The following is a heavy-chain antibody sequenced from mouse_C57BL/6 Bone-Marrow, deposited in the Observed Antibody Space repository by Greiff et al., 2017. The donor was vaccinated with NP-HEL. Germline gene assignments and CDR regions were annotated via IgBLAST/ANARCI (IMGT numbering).Heavy chain of an antibody. Sequence: EVQLQQSVAELVRPGASVKLSCTASGFNNKNTYMHWVKQRPEQGLEWIGRIDPANGNTKYAPKFQGKATITADTSSNTAYLQLSSLTSEDTAIYYCAPFNYSYGSRGYAMDYWGQGTSVTVAS. D-gene: IGHD1-1*01. CDR1: GFNNKNTY. CDR2: IDPANGNT. V-gene: IGHV14-3*01. CDR3: APFNYSYGSRGYAMDY. J-gene: IGHJ4*01.